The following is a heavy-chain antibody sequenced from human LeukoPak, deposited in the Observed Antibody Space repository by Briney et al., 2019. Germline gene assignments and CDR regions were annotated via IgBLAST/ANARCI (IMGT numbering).Heavy chain of an antibody. CDR2: IKSKTDGGTT. CDR1: GFTFSNAW. J-gene: IGHJ6*03. CDR3: TTGYYYDSSGYYHYYYYYMDV. D-gene: IGHD3-22*01. V-gene: IGHV3-15*01. Sequence: GGSLRLSCAASGFTFSNAWMSWVRQAPGKGLEWVGCIKSKTDGGTTDYAAPVKGRFTISRDDSKNTLYLQMNSLKTEDTAVYYCTTGYYYDSSGYYHYYYYYMDVWGKGTTVTVSS.